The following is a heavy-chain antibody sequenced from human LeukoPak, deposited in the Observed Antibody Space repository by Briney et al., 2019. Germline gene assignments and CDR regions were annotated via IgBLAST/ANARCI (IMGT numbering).Heavy chain of an antibody. CDR2: IYYSGST. Sequence: SETLSLTCTVSGGSISGYYWSWIRQPPGKGLEWIGYIYYSGSTSYNPSLKSRVTISVDTSKNQFSLKLSSVTAADTAVYYCARPLTGTTLIFDYWGQGTLVTVSS. J-gene: IGHJ4*02. V-gene: IGHV4-59*01. CDR3: ARPLTGTTLIFDY. D-gene: IGHD1-7*01. CDR1: GGSISGYY.